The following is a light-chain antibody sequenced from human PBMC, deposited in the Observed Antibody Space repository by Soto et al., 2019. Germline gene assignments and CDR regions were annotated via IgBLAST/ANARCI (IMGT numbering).Light chain of an antibody. CDR1: SSNIGNNF. V-gene: IGLV1-51*01. Sequence: QSMLTQPPSVSAAPGQKVIISCSGSSSNIGNNFVSWYQQLPGTAPKLLIYDSNERPSGIPDRFSGSKSGTSATLGITGLQAEDEAEYYCQSYDTGLIGWLFGGGTKLTVL. CDR3: QSYDTGLIGWL. CDR2: DSN. J-gene: IGLJ3*02.